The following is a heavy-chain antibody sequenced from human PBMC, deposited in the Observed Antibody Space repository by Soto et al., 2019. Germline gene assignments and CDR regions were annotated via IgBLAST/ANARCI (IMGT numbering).Heavy chain of an antibody. D-gene: IGHD5-12*01. V-gene: IGHV6-1*01. Sequence: SQTRSLTCAIAGDRGSLITACWNLIRHSPSMGLEWLGRTYFRSKCYNDYAVSVKSRIITNPATSNTQFSLQLNSVTPEDTAVYFCAKGDNLGPKTGYAFDPWGQGIMVTVSS. CDR1: GDRGSLITAC. CDR3: AKGDNLGPKTGYAFDP. CDR2: TYFRSKCYN. J-gene: IGHJ5*02.